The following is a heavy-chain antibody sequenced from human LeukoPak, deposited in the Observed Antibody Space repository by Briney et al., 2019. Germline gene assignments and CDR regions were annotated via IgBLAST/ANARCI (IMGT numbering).Heavy chain of an antibody. V-gene: IGHV2-70*20. J-gene: IGHJ4*02. D-gene: IGHD3-16*01. Sequence: SGPTLFYPAQTLTLTCTFSGCSRRTRGMCVSWVRQPPGKALEWLAVIDWDDDKYYSTSLKTRLSISKDTSKNQVVLTMTNMDPVDTATYYCARIRDRGGHDYWGQGNLVTVSS. CDR2: IDWDDDK. CDR3: ARIRDRGGHDY. CDR1: GCSRRTRGMC.